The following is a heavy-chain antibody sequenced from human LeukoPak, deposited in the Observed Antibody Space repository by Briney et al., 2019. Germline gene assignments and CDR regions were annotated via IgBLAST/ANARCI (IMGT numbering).Heavy chain of an antibody. V-gene: IGHV3-21*01. CDR1: GFIFSHYA. J-gene: IGHJ4*02. CDR2: ISGGRGYI. D-gene: IGHD2-21*02. Sequence: PGGSLRLSCVGSGFIFSHYAMNWVRQAPGKGLEWVSSISGGRGYIYYEDSLKGRFTISRDNAKNSLYLQVNSLRVEDTAVYYCAREVTDSYYFDYWGQGALVTVSS. CDR3: AREVTDSYYFDY.